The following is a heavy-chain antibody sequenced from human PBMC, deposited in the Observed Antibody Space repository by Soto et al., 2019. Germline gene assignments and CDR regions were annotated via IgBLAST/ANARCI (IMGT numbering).Heavy chain of an antibody. CDR1: GFTFSTYS. D-gene: IGHD5-12*01. CDR3: ARVIYGTGDIYFDY. CDR2: INSTGTIK. V-gene: IGHV3-48*01. Sequence: GGSLRLSCAASGFTFSTYSMNWVRQAPGKGLEWVAYINSTGTIKYYASSVKGRFTISRDNAKNSLYLQMNSLRAEDTAVYYCARVIYGTGDIYFDYWGQGTLVTVSS. J-gene: IGHJ4*02.